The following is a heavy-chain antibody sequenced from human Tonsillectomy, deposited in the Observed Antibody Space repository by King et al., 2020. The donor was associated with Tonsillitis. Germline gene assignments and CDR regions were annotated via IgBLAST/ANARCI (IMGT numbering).Heavy chain of an antibody. CDR1: DVSFTNHY. J-gene: IGHJ4*02. CDR2: INDRGSI. V-gene: IGHV4-34*01. D-gene: IGHD3/OR15-3a*01. Sequence: QVQLQQWGARLLKPSETLSLTCDVFDVSFTNHYWSWIRQPPGKGLEWIGDINDRGSISYNQSLKSRVSMSLDTSKRHFSLSLSSVTAADSAVYFCARGPHFDFWRGPLFWHYWGPGTMVTVSS. CDR3: ARGPHFDFWRGPLFWHY.